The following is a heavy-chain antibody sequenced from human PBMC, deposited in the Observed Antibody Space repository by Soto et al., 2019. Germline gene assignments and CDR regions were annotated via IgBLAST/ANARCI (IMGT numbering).Heavy chain of an antibody. J-gene: IGHJ6*02. CDR1: GFTFSNAW. D-gene: IGHD2-21*02. V-gene: IGHV3-15*01. CDR2: IKTKTDGGTT. Sequence: PGGSLRLSCASSGFTFSNAWMSWVRQAPGKGLEWVGRIKTKTDGGTTDYAAPVKGRFTISRDDSKNTLYLQMNSLKTEDTAVYYCTTGVTSRGMDVWGQGTTVTVSS. CDR3: TTGVTSRGMDV.